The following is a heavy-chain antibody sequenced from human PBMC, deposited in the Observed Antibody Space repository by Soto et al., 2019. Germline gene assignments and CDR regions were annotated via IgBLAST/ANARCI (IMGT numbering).Heavy chain of an antibody. J-gene: IGHJ6*02. D-gene: IGHD6-13*01. CDR3: ARGHLPGSFYYYYGMDV. V-gene: IGHV4-59*12. Sequence: SETLSLTCPVSGGSISTFYWSCIRQPPWKGLEWIVYISYSGSTNYSPSLKSRVTISVDTSKNQFSLKLSSVTAADTAVYYCARGHLPGSFYYYYGMDVWGQGTTVTVSS. CDR1: GGSISTFY. CDR2: ISYSGST.